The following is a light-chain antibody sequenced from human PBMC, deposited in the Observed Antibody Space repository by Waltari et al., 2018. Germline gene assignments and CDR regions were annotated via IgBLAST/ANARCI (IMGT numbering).Light chain of an antibody. Sequence: QSALTQPASVSGSPGQSITISCTGTSRDIGGYNYVSWYQQPPGEVPKPMIYDVNKRPSGVSSRFSAAKSGNTASLTISGLQAEDEADYYCSSFTSINTLIFGGGTKLTVL. CDR1: SRDIGGYNY. V-gene: IGLV2-14*01. CDR2: DVN. CDR3: SSFTSINTLI. J-gene: IGLJ2*01.